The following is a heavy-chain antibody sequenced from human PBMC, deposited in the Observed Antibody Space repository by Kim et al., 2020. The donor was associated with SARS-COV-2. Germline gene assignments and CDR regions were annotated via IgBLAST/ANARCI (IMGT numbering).Heavy chain of an antibody. CDR2: ISTYNGYT. V-gene: IGHV1-18*04. CDR1: GYTFINYG. J-gene: IGHJ5*02. CDR3: ARSQGAEEGAWFDP. D-gene: IGHD1-26*01. Sequence: ASVKVSCETSGYTFINYGIAWVRQAPGQGLEWMGWISTYNGYTRYAQKIQDRVIMTTDTSTNTVYLELRSLRSDDTAIYYCARSQGAEEGAWFDPWGQGTLVTVLS.